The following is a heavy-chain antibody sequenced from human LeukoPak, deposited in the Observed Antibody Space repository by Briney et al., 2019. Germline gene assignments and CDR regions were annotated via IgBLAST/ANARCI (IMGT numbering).Heavy chain of an antibody. CDR1: GGSISSSSYY. CDR3: ARQVHDYDFWSGYSNFDY. V-gene: IGHV4-39*01. D-gene: IGHD3-3*01. CDR2: IYYSGST. J-gene: IGHJ4*02. Sequence: SETPSLTCTVSGGSISSSSYYWGWIRQPPGKGLEWIGSIYYSGSTYYNPSLKSRVTISVDTSKNQFSLKLSSVTAADTAVYYCARQVHDYDFWSGYSNFDYWGQGTLVTVSS.